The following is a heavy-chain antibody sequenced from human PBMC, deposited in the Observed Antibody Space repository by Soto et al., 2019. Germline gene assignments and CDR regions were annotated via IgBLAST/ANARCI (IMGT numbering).Heavy chain of an antibody. D-gene: IGHD5-12*01. CDR1: GGSFSGYY. J-gene: IGHJ3*02. CDR3: ALEDGYKHRGAFDI. Sequence: QVQLQQWGAGLLKPSETLSLTCAVYGGSFSGYYWSWIRQPPGKGLEWIGEINHSGSTNYNPSLKSRVTISADTSKNHFSLKLNSVTAADTAVYYCALEDGYKHRGAFDIWGQGTMVTVSS. V-gene: IGHV4-34*01. CDR2: INHSGST.